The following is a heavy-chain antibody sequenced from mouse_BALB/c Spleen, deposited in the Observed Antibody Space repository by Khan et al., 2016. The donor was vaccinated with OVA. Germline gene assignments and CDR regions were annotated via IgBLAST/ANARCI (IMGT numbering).Heavy chain of an antibody. CDR3: ARRGSGYDEGAYYAMDY. CDR2: INPSNGRT. CDR1: GYTFTSYW. J-gene: IGHJ4*01. Sequence: QVQLQQPGAELVKPGASVKLSCKASGYTFTSYWMNWVKQRPGQGPEWIGKINPSNGRTNYNEKFKSKATLTVDKSSSTAYMQLSSLTSEDSAVYNCARRGSGYDEGAYYAMDYWGQGTSVTVSS. V-gene: IGHV1S81*02. D-gene: IGHD2-2*01.